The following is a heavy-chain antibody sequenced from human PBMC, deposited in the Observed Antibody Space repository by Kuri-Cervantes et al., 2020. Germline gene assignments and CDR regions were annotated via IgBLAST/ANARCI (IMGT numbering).Heavy chain of an antibody. D-gene: IGHD3-16*02. J-gene: IGHJ4*02. Sequence: GGSLRLSCAASGFTFSSYAMSWVRQAPGKGLEWVSAISGSGGSTYYADSVKGRFTISRDNSKNTLYLQMNSLRAEDTAVYYCARESFSLGELSFPLGDWGQGTLVTVSS. CDR3: ARESFSLGELSFPLGD. V-gene: IGHV3-23*01. CDR2: ISGSGGST. CDR1: GFTFSSYA.